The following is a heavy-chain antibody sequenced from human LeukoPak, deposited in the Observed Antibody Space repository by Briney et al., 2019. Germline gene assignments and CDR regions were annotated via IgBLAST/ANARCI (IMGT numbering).Heavy chain of an antibody. D-gene: IGHD2-2*01. CDR3: ASSGRPAAAGY. V-gene: IGHV4-34*01. CDR1: GGSFSGYY. CDR2: INHSGST. Sequence: SETLSLTCAVYGGSFSGYYWSWLRQPPGKGLEWIGEINHSGSTNYNPSLKSRVTISVDTSKNQFSLKLSSVTAADTAVYYCASSGRPAAAGYWGQGTLVTVSS. J-gene: IGHJ4*02.